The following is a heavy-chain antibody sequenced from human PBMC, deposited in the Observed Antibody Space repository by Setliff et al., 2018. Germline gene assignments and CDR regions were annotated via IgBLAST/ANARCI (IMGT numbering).Heavy chain of an antibody. Sequence: PSETLSLTCTVSGDSITSGSDSWNWIRQPAGKGLQWIGRVYPTGSTNYDPDLRSRVTMSVDTSKNQFSLNLRSDDTAVYYCARDADNYDTSENPIFDYWGQGTLVTVSS. CDR2: VYPTGST. CDR3: ARDADNYDTSENPIFDY. CDR1: GDSITSGSDS. J-gene: IGHJ4*02. D-gene: IGHD3-22*01. V-gene: IGHV4-61*02.